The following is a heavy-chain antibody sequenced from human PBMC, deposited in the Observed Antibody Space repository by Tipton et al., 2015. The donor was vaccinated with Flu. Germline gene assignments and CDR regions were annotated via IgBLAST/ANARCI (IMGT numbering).Heavy chain of an antibody. CDR2: INPNSGGR. J-gene: IGHJ4*02. V-gene: IGHV1-2*02. Sequence: QLVQSGPEVKKPGASVRVSCRASGYTVTDYYIHWMRQAPGQGLEWMGWINPNSGGRKDAQKFQGRVSMTWDTSISTVYMELSRLKSDDTAVYYCARRSWDYWGQGTLVIVSS. CDR1: GYTVTDYY. CDR3: ARRSWDY.